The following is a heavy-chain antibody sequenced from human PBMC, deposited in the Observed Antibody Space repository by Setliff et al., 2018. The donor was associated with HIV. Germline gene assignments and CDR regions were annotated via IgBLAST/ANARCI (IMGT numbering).Heavy chain of an antibody. CDR3: ARSPSYRSSWEYYFDY. V-gene: IGHV4-4*09. CDR2: IYTSRGT. J-gene: IGHJ4*02. Sequence: KPSETLSLTCTVSGGSISGYPWNWLRQTPGKGLEWIGYIYTSRGTNYNHSLRTRVIISVDTSNQFYLKLSSVIAADAAVYYCARSPSYRSSWEYYFDYWGQGILVTVSS. CDR1: GGSISGYP. D-gene: IGHD6-13*01.